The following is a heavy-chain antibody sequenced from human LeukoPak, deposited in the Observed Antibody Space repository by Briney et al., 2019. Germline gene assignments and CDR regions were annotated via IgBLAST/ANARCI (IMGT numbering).Heavy chain of an antibody. CDR3: AREGRNNCRDAFDI. CDR1: GYTFDQYG. J-gene: IGHJ3*02. V-gene: IGHV1-18*01. Sequence: ASVKVSCKTSGYTFDQYGLSWVRQAPGQGLEWMGWISPYNGNTNYAENLQDRVTMTTDTSTSTAYMELRGLRSDDTAIYYCAREGRNNCRDAFDIWGQGTMVTVSS. D-gene: IGHD1-20*01. CDR2: ISPYNGNT.